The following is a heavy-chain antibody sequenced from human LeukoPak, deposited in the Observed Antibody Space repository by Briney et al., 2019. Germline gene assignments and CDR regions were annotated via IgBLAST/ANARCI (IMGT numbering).Heavy chain of an antibody. CDR3: AGITVPLLFPNYYYYMDV. J-gene: IGHJ6*03. CDR2: IYYSGST. CDR1: GYSIRSSYY. V-gene: IGHV4-38-2*01. D-gene: IGHD1-14*01. Sequence: SETLSLTCAVSGYSIRSSYYWGWIRQPPGKGLEWIGSIYYSGSTYYNPSLKSRVTISVDTSKNQFSLKLSSVTAADTAVYYCAGITVPLLFPNYYYYMDVWGKGTTVTVSS.